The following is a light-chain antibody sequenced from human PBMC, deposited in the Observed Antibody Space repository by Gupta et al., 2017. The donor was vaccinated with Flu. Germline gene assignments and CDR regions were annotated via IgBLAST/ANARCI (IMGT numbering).Light chain of an antibody. CDR3: QQYASSSWA. J-gene: IGKJ1*01. CDR1: QSVSSRY. Sequence: EIVLTQSPGTLSLSPGERATLTCRASQSVSSRYFAWYQQKPGQAPRLLIYCASNRATGIPDRCSGSGSGADFTLTISRLEPEDFAVYSCQQYASSSWAFGQGTKVEIK. V-gene: IGKV3-20*01. CDR2: CAS.